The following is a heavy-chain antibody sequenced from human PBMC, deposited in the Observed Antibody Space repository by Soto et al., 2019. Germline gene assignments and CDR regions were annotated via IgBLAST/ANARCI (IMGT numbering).Heavy chain of an antibody. CDR1: GFTLSGYA. Sequence: PGGSLRLSCAASGFTLSGYAMDWVRQAPGKGLEYVSGISSNGVGTYYANSVQGKFTISRDNSKNTVYLQMRSLRPEDTAVYYCARRARPDFYYMDVWAKATTVTVSS. CDR3: ARRARPDFYYMDV. V-gene: IGHV3-64*01. D-gene: IGHD6-6*01. J-gene: IGHJ6*03. CDR2: ISSNGVGT.